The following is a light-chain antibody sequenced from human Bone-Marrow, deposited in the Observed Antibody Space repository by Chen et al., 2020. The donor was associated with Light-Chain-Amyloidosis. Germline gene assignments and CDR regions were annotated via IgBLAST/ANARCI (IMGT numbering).Light chain of an antibody. V-gene: IGLV1-47*01. CDR1: SSNIGSNY. J-gene: IGLJ1*01. CDR3: AAWDGSLSGYV. CDR2: RNN. Sequence: VLTQSSSPSGTPGQRVTISRSGASSNIGSNYVSRYQHFPGAAPNLLIHRNNPRPSRFPYQFSTSKSGTSAFLAISGLRSEDGADYYSAAWDGSLSGYVFGTGAKVIVL.